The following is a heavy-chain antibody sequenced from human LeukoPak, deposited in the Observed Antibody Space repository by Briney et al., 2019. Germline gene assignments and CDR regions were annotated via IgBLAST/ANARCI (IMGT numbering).Heavy chain of an antibody. V-gene: IGHV4-4*07. J-gene: IGHJ4*02. CDR1: GGSISSYY. CDR3: ARGRTHYYGSGSYYRTLAFDY. CDR2: IYTSGST. Sequence: SETLSLTRTVSGGSISSYYWSWIRQPAGKGLEWIGRIYTSGSTNYNPSLKSRVTMSVDTSKNQFSLKLSSVTAADTAVYYCARGRTHYYGSGSYYRTLAFDYWGQGTLVTVSS. D-gene: IGHD3-10*01.